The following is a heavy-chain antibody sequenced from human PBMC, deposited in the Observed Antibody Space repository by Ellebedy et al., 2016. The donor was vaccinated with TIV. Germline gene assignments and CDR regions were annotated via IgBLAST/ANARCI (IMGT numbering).Heavy chain of an antibody. J-gene: IGHJ4*02. V-gene: IGHV3-7*04. CDR1: GFTFSSYW. Sequence: GESLKISCAASGFTFSSYWMSWVRQAPGKGLEWVANIKQDGSEKYYVDSVKGRFTISRDNAKNSLYLQMNSLRAEDTAVYYCARTYYDFWSGYQPKRHNDYWGQGTLVTVSS. CDR2: IKQDGSEK. D-gene: IGHD3-3*01. CDR3: ARTYYDFWSGYQPKRHNDY.